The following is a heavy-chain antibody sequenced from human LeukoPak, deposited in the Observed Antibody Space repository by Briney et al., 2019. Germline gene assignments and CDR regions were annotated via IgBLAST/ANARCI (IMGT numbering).Heavy chain of an antibody. Sequence: SETLSLTCTVSGGSISSYYWSWIRQPPGKGLEWIGYIYYSGSTNYNPSLKSRVTISVDTSKNQFSLKLSSVTAADTAVYYCARSPSGAGEFDPWGQGTLVTVSS. CDR2: IYYSGST. CDR3: ARSPSGAGEFDP. J-gene: IGHJ5*02. D-gene: IGHD3-10*01. CDR1: GGSISSYY. V-gene: IGHV4-59*01.